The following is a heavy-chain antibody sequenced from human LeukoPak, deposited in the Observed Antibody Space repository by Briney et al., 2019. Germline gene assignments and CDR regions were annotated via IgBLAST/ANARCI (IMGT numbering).Heavy chain of an antibody. CDR2: IYTSGST. J-gene: IGHJ6*03. D-gene: IGHD5-18*01. Sequence: SETLSLTCTVSGGSISSYYWSWVRQPPGKGLEWIGYIYTSGSTNYNPSLKSRVTISVDTSKHQFSLKLSSVTAADTAVYYCRGYILDYYCYYYMDVWGKGTTVTVSS. V-gene: IGHV4-4*09. CDR1: GGSISSYY. CDR3: RGYILDYYCYYYMDV.